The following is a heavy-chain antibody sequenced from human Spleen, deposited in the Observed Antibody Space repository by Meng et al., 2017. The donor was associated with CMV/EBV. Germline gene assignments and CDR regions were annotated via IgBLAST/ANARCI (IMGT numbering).Heavy chain of an antibody. CDR1: GFTFSSYS. CDR3: ARDDSGGYSQGHYYVMDV. V-gene: IGHV3-21*06. Sequence: LSLTCAASGFTFSSYSMNWVRQAPGKGLEWVSSISSTSFYIYYADSVKGRFTISRDNAKNSLYLQMNSLRAEDTAVYYCARDDSGGYSQGHYYVMDVWGQGTTVTVSS. J-gene: IGHJ6*02. D-gene: IGHD1-26*01. CDR2: ISSTSFYI.